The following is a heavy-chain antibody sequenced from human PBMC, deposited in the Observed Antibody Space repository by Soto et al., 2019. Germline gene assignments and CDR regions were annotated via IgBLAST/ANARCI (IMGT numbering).Heavy chain of an antibody. Sequence: SVKVSCKASGGTFTSYAISWVRQAPGQGLEWMGGIIPIFGTANYAQKFQGRVTITADESTSTAYMELSSLRSEDTAVYYCARASRIRYFDWLFPQELNWFDPWGQGTLVTVSS. CDR1: GGTFTSYA. D-gene: IGHD3-9*01. J-gene: IGHJ5*02. CDR2: IIPIFGTA. V-gene: IGHV1-69*13. CDR3: ARASRIRYFDWLFPQELNWFDP.